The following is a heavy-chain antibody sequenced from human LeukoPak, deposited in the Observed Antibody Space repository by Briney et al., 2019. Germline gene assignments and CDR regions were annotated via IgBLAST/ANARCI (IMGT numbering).Heavy chain of an antibody. J-gene: IGHJ4*02. CDR1: RESFSGYY. Sequence: SETLSLTCAVYRESFSGYYRSWIRQPPGKGLEWIGEINHSGSTNYNPSLKSRVTISVDTSKNQFSLKLSSVTAADTAVYYCATIYGSGVAKDYWGQGTLVTVSS. CDR3: ATIYGSGVAKDY. CDR2: INHSGST. D-gene: IGHD3-10*01. V-gene: IGHV4-34*01.